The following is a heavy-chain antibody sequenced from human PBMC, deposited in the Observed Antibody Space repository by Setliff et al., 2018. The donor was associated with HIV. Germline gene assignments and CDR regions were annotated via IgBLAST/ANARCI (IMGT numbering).Heavy chain of an antibody. J-gene: IGHJ6*02. V-gene: IGHV4-4*02. D-gene: IGHD5-12*01. CDR3: ARASSLGDDWAYGMDV. CDR1: GASISSRNW. Sequence: SETLSLTCGVSGASISSRNWWSWVRQPPGKGLEWIGDIYHSGSTKENPSLTSRVTISVDKSKNQFSLNLKSVTVADTAVYYCARASSLGDDWAYGMDVWGPGTTVTVSS. CDR2: IYHSGST.